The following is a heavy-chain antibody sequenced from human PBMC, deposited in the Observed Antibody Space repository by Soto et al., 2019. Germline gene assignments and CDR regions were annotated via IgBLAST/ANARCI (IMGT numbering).Heavy chain of an antibody. CDR2: VSGSGAGI. Sequence: GGSLRLSCVASGFTFDSYAMTWVRQAPGKGLEWVSLVSGSGAGIYYADSVKGRFTISRDNSKNTLYLQMNSLGVEDTAVYYCAKDPVRGGTGGSWFDYWGQGTLVTVSS. CDR1: GFTFDSYA. V-gene: IGHV3-23*01. CDR3: AKDPVRGGTGGSWFDY. J-gene: IGHJ4*02. D-gene: IGHD2-15*01.